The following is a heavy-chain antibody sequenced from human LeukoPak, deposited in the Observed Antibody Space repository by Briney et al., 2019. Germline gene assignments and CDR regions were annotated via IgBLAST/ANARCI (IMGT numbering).Heavy chain of an antibody. V-gene: IGHV4-59*01. J-gene: IGHJ4*02. CDR2: IYYSGST. Sequence: PSETLSLTXTVSGGSISSYYWSWIRQPPGKGLEWIGYIYYSGSTNYNPSLKSRVTIPVDTSKNQFSLKLSSVTAADTAVYYCARLPISTDDYWGQGTLVTVSS. CDR3: ARLPISTDDY. D-gene: IGHD2-8*02. CDR1: GGSISSYY.